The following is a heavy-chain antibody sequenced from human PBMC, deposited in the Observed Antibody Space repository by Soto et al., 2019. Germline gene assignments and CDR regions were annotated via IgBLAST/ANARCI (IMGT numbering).Heavy chain of an antibody. V-gene: IGHV1-2*02. CDR2: INPNSGGT. D-gene: IGHD2-15*01. CDR1: GYTFTGYY. Sequence: GASVKVSCKASGYTFTGYYMHWVRQAPGQGLEWMGWINPNSGGTNYAQKFQGRVTMTRDTSISTAYMELSRLNSVTASDTAVYYCAPLTVSLSGPYGIHVWGQGTTVTVSS. CDR3: APLTVSLSGPYGIHV. J-gene: IGHJ6*02.